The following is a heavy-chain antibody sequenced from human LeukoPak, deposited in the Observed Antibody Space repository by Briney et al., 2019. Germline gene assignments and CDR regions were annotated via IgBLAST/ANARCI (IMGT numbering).Heavy chain of an antibody. CDR2: INPSGGST. Sequence: SVKGSSKASGYTFTSYYMHWVRQAPGQGLEWMGIINPSGGSTSYAQKFQGRVTMTRDTSTSPVYMELSSLRSEDTAVYYCARDPHSSSWYVYWAQGTLVTVSS. CDR3: ARDPHSSSWYVY. D-gene: IGHD6-13*01. CDR1: GYTFTSYY. V-gene: IGHV1-46*01. J-gene: IGHJ4*02.